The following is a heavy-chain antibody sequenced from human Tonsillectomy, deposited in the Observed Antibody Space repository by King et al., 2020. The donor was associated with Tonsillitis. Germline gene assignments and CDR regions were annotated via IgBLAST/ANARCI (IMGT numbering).Heavy chain of an antibody. J-gene: IGHJ4*02. CDR2: ISYDGSLK. D-gene: IGHD6-13*01. V-gene: IGHV3-30-3*01. Sequence: VQLVESGGGVVQPGRSLRLSCAASGFTFSSYAMHWVRQAPGKGLEWVAVISYDGSLKYFADSVKGRFTISRDNSKNTVFLQMNSLRAEDTAVYYCAREGSNWYSFFDYWGQGTLVTVSS. CDR3: AREGSNWYSFFDY. CDR1: GFTFSSYA.